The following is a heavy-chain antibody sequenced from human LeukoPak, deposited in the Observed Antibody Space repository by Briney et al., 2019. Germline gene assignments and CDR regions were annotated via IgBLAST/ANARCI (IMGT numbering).Heavy chain of an antibody. J-gene: IGHJ3*01. CDR2: ISSSGSTI. CDR1: GFTFSSYE. D-gene: IGHD1-26*01. V-gene: IGHV3-48*03. Sequence: PGGSLRLSCAASGFTFSSYEVNWVHQAPGKGLEWVSYISSSGSTIYYADSVKGRFTVSRDSAKNTLYLQMNSLRVEDTAVYYCARVIGWDEPFDLWGHGTLVTVSS. CDR3: ARVIGWDEPFDL.